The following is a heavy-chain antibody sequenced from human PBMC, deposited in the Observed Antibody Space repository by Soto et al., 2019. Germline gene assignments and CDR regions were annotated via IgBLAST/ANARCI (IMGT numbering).Heavy chain of an antibody. D-gene: IGHD3-22*01. CDR1: GLTFRNYW. CDR2: INSDGSTT. CDR3: ARESTSGYYRTPTGAFDI. J-gene: IGHJ3*02. Sequence: EVQLVESGGGLVQPGGYLRLSCAASGLTFRNYWMHWVRQPPGKGLVWVSRINSDGSTTNYADSVKGRFTISRDNAKNTLYLQMSSLRAEDTAVYYCARESTSGYYRTPTGAFDIWGQGTMVTVSS. V-gene: IGHV3-74*01.